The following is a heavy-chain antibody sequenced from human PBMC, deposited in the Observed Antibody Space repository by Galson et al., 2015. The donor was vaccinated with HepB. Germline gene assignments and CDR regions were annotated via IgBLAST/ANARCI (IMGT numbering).Heavy chain of an antibody. CDR1: GFSLSNARMG. J-gene: IGHJ4*02. CDR3: ARQVTVAGTVDY. CDR2: IFSNDEK. V-gene: IGHV2-26*01. Sequence: PALVKPTQTLTLTCTVSGFSLSNARMGVSWIRQPPGKALEWLAHIFSNDEKSYSTSLKSRLTISKDTSKSQVVLTMTNMDPVDTATYYCARQVTVAGTVDYWGQGTLVTVSS. D-gene: IGHD6-19*01.